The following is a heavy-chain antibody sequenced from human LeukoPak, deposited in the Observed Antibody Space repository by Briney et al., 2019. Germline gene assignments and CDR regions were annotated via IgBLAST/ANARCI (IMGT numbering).Heavy chain of an antibody. Sequence: PGGSLRLSCAASGFTFSNYEVNWVRQAPGKGLEWVSYITSSGGTIYYADSVKGRFTISRDNAKNSLYLQMHSLRAEDTAVYYCASRPPPSRGPYDYWGQGTLVTVSS. J-gene: IGHJ4*02. CDR3: ASRPPPSRGPYDY. V-gene: IGHV3-48*03. CDR1: GFTFSNYE. D-gene: IGHD3-10*01. CDR2: ITSSGGTI.